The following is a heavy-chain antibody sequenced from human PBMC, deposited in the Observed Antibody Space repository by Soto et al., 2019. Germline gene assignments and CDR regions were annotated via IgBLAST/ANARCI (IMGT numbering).Heavy chain of an antibody. CDR1: GFTFSDYY. V-gene: IGHV3-11*06. CDR2: ISSSSIYT. CDR3: ARDIDTSSHFGWFDP. D-gene: IGHD2-2*01. J-gene: IGHJ5*02. Sequence: PGGSLRLSCAASGFTFSDYYMSWIRQAPGKGLEWVSYISSSSIYTNYADSVKGRFTIPRDNAKNSLYLQMDSLRAEDTAVYYCARDIDTSSHFGWFDPCGQGTLVTVAS.